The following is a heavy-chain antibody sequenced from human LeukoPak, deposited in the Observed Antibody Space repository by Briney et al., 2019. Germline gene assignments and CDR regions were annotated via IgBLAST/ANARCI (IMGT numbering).Heavy chain of an antibody. J-gene: IGHJ4*02. Sequence: DPGGSLRLSCTVSGFTVNSYAMSWVRQAPGKGLEWVSYISSSSITIYYADSVKGRFAISRDNAKNSLSLQMNSLRAEDTAVYFCARVTLAADGTCFDYWGQGTLVTVSS. D-gene: IGHD6-13*01. V-gene: IGHV3-48*04. CDR1: GFTVNSYA. CDR3: ARVTLAADGTCFDY. CDR2: ISSSSITI.